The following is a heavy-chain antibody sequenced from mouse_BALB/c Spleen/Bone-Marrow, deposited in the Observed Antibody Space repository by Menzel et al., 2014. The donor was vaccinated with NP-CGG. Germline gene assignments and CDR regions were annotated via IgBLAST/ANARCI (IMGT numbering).Heavy chain of an antibody. V-gene: IGHV14-3*02. CDR3: ATHYYGYYFDS. D-gene: IGHD1-2*01. Sequence: VQLQQSGAELVKPGASVKLSCTASGFNIKDTYMHWVKQRPEQGLEWIGRIDPANGNTKYDPKFQGKATITADTSSNPAYLQLSSLTSKDTAVYYCATHYYGYYFDSWGQGTTLTVSS. CDR1: GFNIKDTY. CDR2: IDPANGNT. J-gene: IGHJ2*01.